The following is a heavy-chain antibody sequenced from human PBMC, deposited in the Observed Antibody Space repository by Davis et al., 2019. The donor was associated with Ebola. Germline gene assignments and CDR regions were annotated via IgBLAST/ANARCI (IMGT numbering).Heavy chain of an antibody. J-gene: IGHJ4*02. V-gene: IGHV1-2*06. Sequence: ASVKVSCKASGYTFTGYNMHWVRQAPGQGLEWLGRVILKSGATNYAQKFQGRVTMTRDTSISTAYMELSSLTSDDTAVYFCARGHNYGHDYWGQGTLVTVSS. CDR3: ARGHNYGHDY. D-gene: IGHD5-18*01. CDR1: GYTFTGYN. CDR2: VILKSGAT.